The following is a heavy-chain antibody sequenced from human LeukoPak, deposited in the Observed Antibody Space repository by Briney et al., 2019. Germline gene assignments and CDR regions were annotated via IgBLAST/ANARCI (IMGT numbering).Heavy chain of an antibody. CDR2: ISAYNGNT. Sequence: ASVKVSCKASGYTFTSYGISWVRQAPGQGLEWMGCISAYNGNTNYAQKLQGRVTMTTDTSTSTAYMELRSLRSDDTAVYYCARDHLPYYYDSSGYQGFDPWGQGTLVTVSS. CDR1: GYTFTSYG. D-gene: IGHD3-22*01. CDR3: ARDHLPYYYDSSGYQGFDP. V-gene: IGHV1-18*01. J-gene: IGHJ5*02.